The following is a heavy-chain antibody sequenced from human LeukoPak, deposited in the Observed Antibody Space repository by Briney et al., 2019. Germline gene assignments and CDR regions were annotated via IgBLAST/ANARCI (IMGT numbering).Heavy chain of an antibody. Sequence: GGSLRLSCAASGFTFSSYAMHWVRQAPGEGLEWVAVISYDGSNKYYADSVKGRFTISRDNSKNTLYLQMNSLRAEDTAVYYCARDMKYNYYYYGMDVWGQGTTVTVSS. J-gene: IGHJ6*02. CDR3: ARDMKYNYYYYGMDV. D-gene: IGHD1-1*01. CDR1: GFTFSSYA. CDR2: ISYDGSNK. V-gene: IGHV3-30*04.